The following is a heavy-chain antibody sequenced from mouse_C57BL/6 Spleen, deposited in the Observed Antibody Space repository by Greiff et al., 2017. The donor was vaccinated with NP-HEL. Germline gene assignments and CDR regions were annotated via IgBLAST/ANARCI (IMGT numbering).Heavy chain of an antibody. J-gene: IGHJ2*01. V-gene: IGHV1-18*01. CDR2: INPNNGGT. Sequence: EVQLQQSGPELVKPGASVKIPCKASGYTFTDYNMDWVKQSHGKSLEWIGDINPNNGGTNYNQKFKGKATLTVDKSSSTAYMELRSLTSEDTAVYYCSRSDDYDVSDYWGQGTTLTVSS. CDR3: SRSDDYDVSDY. CDR1: GYTFTDYN. D-gene: IGHD2-4*01.